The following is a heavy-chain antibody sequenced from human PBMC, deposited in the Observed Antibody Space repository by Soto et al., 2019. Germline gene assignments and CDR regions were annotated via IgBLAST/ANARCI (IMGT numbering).Heavy chain of an antibody. CDR1: GYTFTSYG. CDR3: AREIGYCSSTSCYRDAFDI. J-gene: IGHJ3*02. V-gene: IGHV1-18*01. D-gene: IGHD2-2*01. CDR2: ISAYNGNT. Sequence: ASVKVSCKASGYTFTSYGISWVRQAPGQGLEGMGWISAYNGNTNYAQKLQGRVTMTTDTSTSTAYMELRSLRSDDTAVYYCAREIGYCSSTSCYRDAFDIWGQGTMVTVSS.